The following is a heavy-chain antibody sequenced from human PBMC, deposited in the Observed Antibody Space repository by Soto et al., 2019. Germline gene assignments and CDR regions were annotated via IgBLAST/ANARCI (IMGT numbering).Heavy chain of an antibody. CDR1: GYTFTGYY. Sequence: GASVKVSCKASGYTFTGYYRQWVRQAPGQGLEWMGWINPNSGGTNYAQKFQGWVTMTRDTSISTAYMELSRLRSDDTAVYYCARSRQPSPGIVVGSSWGQGTLVTVSS. V-gene: IGHV1-2*04. CDR2: INPNSGGT. D-gene: IGHD2-2*01. CDR3: ARSRQPSPGIVVGSS. J-gene: IGHJ5*02.